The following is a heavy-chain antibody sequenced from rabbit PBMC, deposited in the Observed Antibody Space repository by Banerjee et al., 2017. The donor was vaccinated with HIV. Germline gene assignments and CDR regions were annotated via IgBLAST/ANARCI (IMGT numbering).Heavy chain of an antibody. D-gene: IGHD4-1*01. Sequence: QEQLEESGGGLVKPEGSLTLTCKASGFDLTTYHYMCWVRQAPGKGLEWIACIDAGSSGKTYYASWAKGRFTISKTSSTTVTVQMTSLTAADTATYFCARDLAGVIGWNFNLWGQGPLVTVS. CDR3: ARDLAGVIGWNFNL. J-gene: IGHJ4*01. V-gene: IGHV1S45*01. CDR1: GFDLTTYHY. CDR2: IDAGSSGKT.